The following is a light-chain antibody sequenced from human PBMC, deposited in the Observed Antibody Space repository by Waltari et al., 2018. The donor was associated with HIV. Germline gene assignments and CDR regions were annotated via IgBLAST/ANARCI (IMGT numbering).Light chain of an antibody. CDR3: SSYTTFNTII. CDR1: GAEVGAYNY. V-gene: IGLV2-14*03. CDR2: DVA. Sequence: QSALTQPASVSGSPGQSITISCAGTGAEVGAYNYVAWYQKLPDTVPKLIIYDVASRPSGFSDRFSGSNSANTASLTISVLQAEDAGDYYCSSYTTFNTIIFGGGTKLTVL. J-gene: IGLJ2*01.